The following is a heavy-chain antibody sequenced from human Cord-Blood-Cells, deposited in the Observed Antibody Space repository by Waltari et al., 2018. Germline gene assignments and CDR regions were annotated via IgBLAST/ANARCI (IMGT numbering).Heavy chain of an antibody. J-gene: IGHJ4*02. CDR3: AGGILEWLTIDY. Sequence: QVQLQQWGAGLLKPSETLSLTCAVYGGSFSGCSWSCIPQPPGKGLVWIGEINHSGGTNYNPSRKSRVTISVYTSKNQFSLKLSSVTAADTAVYYCAGGILEWLTIDYWGQGTLVTVSS. V-gene: IGHV4-34*01. D-gene: IGHD3-3*01. CDR1: GGSFSGCS. CDR2: INHSGGT.